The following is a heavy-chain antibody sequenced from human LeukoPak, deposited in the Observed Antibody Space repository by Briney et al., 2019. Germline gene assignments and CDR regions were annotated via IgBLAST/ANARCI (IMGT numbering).Heavy chain of an antibody. Sequence: GGSLRLSCTVSGFTVSSNSMSWVRQAPGKGLEWVSFIYSDNTHNSDSVKGRFTISRDNSKNTLYLQMNSLRVEDTAVYFCARRAGAYSHPYDYWGQGTLVTVSS. CDR2: IYSDNT. CDR3: ARRAGAYSHPYDY. D-gene: IGHD4/OR15-4a*01. V-gene: IGHV3-53*01. CDR1: GFTVSSNS. J-gene: IGHJ4*02.